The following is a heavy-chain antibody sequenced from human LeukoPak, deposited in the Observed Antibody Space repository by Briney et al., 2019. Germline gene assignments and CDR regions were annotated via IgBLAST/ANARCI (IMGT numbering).Heavy chain of an antibody. CDR3: AKVTYDSSGYYYAGHFDY. CDR2: ISGSGGST. V-gene: IGHV3-23*01. J-gene: IGHJ4*02. Sequence: PGGPLRLSCAASGFTFSSYAMSWVRQAPGKGLEWVSAISGSGGSTYYADSVKGRFTISRDNSKNTLYLQMNSLRAEDTAVYYCAKVTYDSSGYYYAGHFDYWGQGTLVTVSS. CDR1: GFTFSSYA. D-gene: IGHD3-22*01.